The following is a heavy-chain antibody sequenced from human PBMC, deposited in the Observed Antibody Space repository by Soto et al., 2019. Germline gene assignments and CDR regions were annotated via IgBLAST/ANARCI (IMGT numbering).Heavy chain of an antibody. CDR3: AREEYDPDAFDV. D-gene: IGHD3-16*01. V-gene: IGHV1-69*08. J-gene: IGHJ3*01. CDR2: IIPMFDIA. CDR1: GGTFSTYS. Sequence: QVQLVQSGAEVKRPGSSVKVSCKVSGGTFSTYSISWVRQAPGQGLEWMGRIIPMFDIAKYEQKFQGRVTITADKSTATAYLELTSLTSEDTALYYCAREEYDPDAFDVWGQGTRVTVSS.